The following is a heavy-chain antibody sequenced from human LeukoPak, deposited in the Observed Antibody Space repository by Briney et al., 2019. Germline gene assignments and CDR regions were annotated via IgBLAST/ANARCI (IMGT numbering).Heavy chain of an antibody. Sequence: PGGSLRLSCAASGFTFSSYWMSWVRQAPGKGLEWVANIKQDGSEKYYVDSVKGRFTISRDNAKNSLYLQMNSLRAEDTAVYYCARDGWYYYDSSGRNWGQGTLVTVSS. D-gene: IGHD3-22*01. J-gene: IGHJ4*02. CDR2: IKQDGSEK. CDR1: GFTFSSYW. CDR3: ARDGWYYYDSSGRN. V-gene: IGHV3-7*01.